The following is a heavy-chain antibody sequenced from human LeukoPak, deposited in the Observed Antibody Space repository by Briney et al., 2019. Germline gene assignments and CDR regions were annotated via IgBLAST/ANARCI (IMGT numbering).Heavy chain of an antibody. V-gene: IGHV5-51*01. CDR3: ASHSYATDY. J-gene: IGHJ4*02. CDR2: IYAGDSDT. CDR1: GYRFTNYW. D-gene: IGHD3-16*01. Sequence: GESLKISCKGSGYRFTNYWIGWVRQMPGKGLEWMGIIYAGDSDTRYSPSFQGQVTISADKSISTAFLQWSSLKASDTAMYYCASHSYATDYWGQGTLVTVSS.